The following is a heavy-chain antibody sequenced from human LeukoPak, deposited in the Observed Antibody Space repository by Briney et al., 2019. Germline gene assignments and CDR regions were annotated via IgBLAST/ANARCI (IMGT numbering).Heavy chain of an antibody. Sequence: GGSLRLSCAASGFTFSSYSMNWVRQAPGNGLEWVSYISSNSSTIYYADSVKGRFTISRDNAKNSLYLQMNSLRAEDTAVYYCARASQRPGWFDPWGQGTLVTVSS. D-gene: IGHD6-25*01. CDR1: GFTFSSYS. CDR2: ISSNSSTI. CDR3: ARASQRPGWFDP. V-gene: IGHV3-48*04. J-gene: IGHJ5*02.